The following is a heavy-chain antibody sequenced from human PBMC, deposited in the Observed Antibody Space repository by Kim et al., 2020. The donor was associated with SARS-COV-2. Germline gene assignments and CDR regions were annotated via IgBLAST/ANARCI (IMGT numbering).Heavy chain of an antibody. CDR3: ARDYDVVVPAANRPDYYYYYGMDV. D-gene: IGHD2-2*01. V-gene: IGHV1-46*01. CDR2: INPSGGST. J-gene: IGHJ6*02. CDR1: GYTFTSYY. Sequence: ASVKVSCKASGYTFTSYYMHWVRQAPGQGLEWMGIINPSGGSTSYAQKFQGRVTMTRDTSTSTVYMELSSLRSEDTAVYYCARDYDVVVPAANRPDYYYYYGMDVWGQGTTVTVSS.